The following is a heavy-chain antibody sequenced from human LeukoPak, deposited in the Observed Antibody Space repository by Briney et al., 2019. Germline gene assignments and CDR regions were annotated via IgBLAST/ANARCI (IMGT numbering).Heavy chain of an antibody. Sequence: VKPSETLCLTCTVSGGSISSSSYYWGWIRQPPGKGLEWIGSIYYSGSTYYNPSLESRVTISVDTSKNQFSLKLSSVTAADTAVYYCARSPHYYCYGMDVWGQGTTVTVSS. J-gene: IGHJ6*02. CDR1: GGSISSSSYY. CDR3: ARSPHYYCYGMDV. V-gene: IGHV4-39*01. CDR2: IYYSGST.